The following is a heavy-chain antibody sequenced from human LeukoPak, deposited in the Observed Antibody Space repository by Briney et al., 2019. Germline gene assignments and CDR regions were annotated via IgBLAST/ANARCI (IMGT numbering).Heavy chain of an antibody. CDR1: GFTFSIYW. Sequence: GGSLRLSCEASGFTFSIYWMTWVRQAPGKGLEWVSAISDNGGSTYYADSVKGRFTISRDNSKNTLFLQMNSLRAEDTAIYYCAKDGYWGQGTLVTVSS. V-gene: IGHV3-23*01. J-gene: IGHJ4*02. CDR2: ISDNGGST. CDR3: AKDGY.